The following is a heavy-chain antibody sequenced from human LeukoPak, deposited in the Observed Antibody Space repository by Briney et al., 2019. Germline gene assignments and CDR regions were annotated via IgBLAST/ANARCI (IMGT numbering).Heavy chain of an antibody. CDR3: ARDHPLIYCSGGSCYDY. D-gene: IGHD2-15*01. CDR1: GFTVSSNY. Sequence: PGGSLRLSCAASGFTVSSNYMSWVRQAPGKGLEWVSVIYSGGSTYYADSVKGRFTISRDNSKNTLYLQMNSLRAEDTAVYYCARDHPLIYCSGGSCYDYWGQGTLVTVSS. J-gene: IGHJ4*02. V-gene: IGHV3-66*01. CDR2: IYSGGST.